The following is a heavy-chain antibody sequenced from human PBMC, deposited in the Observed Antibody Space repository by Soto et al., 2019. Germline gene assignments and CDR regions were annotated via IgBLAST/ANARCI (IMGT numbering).Heavy chain of an antibody. V-gene: IGHV4-34*01. CDR3: ATSNGIFGVVIGEEGSYFDY. CDR1: GGSFSGYY. D-gene: IGHD3-3*01. Sequence: QVQLQQWGAGLLKPSETLSLTCAVYGGSFSGYYWSWIRQPPGKGLEWIGEINHSGSTNYNPSRKSRVTISVDTSKNQFSLKLSSVTAADTAVYYCATSNGIFGVVIGEEGSYFDYWGQGTLVTVSS. J-gene: IGHJ4*02. CDR2: INHSGST.